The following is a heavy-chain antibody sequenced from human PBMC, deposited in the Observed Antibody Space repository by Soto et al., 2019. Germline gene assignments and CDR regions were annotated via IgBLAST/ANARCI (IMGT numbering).Heavy chain of an antibody. CDR3: ASAKGVVVPAAMDY. CDR2: ISGSGGST. D-gene: IGHD2-2*01. V-gene: IGHV3-23*01. CDR1: GFTFSSYA. J-gene: IGHJ4*02. Sequence: GGSLRLSCAASGFTFSSYAMSWVRQAPGKGLEWVSAISGSGGSTYYADSVKGRFTISRDNSKNTLYLQMNSLRAEDTAVYYCASAKGVVVPAAMDYWGQVTLVTVSS.